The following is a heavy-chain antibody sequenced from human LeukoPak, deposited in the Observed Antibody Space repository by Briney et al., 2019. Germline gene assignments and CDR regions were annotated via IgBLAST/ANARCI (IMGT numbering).Heavy chain of an antibody. CDR1: GFTFSSYS. D-gene: IGHD2-15*01. V-gene: IGHV3-21*01. J-gene: IGHJ5*02. CDR2: ISSSSSYI. Sequence: GGSLRLSCAASGFTFSSYSMNWVRQAPGKGLEWVSSISSSSSYIYYADSVKGRFTTSRDNAKNSLYLQMNSLRAEDTAVYYCAKGYCSGGSCSWFDPWGQGTLVTVSS. CDR3: AKGYCSGGSCSWFDP.